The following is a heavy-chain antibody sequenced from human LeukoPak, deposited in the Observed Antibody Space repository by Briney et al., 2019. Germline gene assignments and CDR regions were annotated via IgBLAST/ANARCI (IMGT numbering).Heavy chain of an antibody. J-gene: IGHJ4*02. Sequence: PGGSLRLSCAASGFTLSTYWMTWVRQAPGKGLEWVANIKQDGGETYYVDSVKGRFTISRDNSKNTLYLQMNSLRAEDTAVYYCAREGIAVAGTYFDYWGQGTLVTVSS. D-gene: IGHD6-19*01. CDR3: AREGIAVAGTYFDY. V-gene: IGHV3-7*01. CDR2: IKQDGGET. CDR1: GFTLSTYW.